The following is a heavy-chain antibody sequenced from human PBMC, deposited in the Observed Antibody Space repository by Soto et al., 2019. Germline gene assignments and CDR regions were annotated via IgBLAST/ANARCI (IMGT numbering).Heavy chain of an antibody. D-gene: IGHD1-26*01. V-gene: IGHV3-74*01. J-gene: IGHJ4*02. CDR1: GFTFSSYW. Sequence: PGGSLRLSCAASGFTFSSYWMHWVRQAPGEGLVWVSRIKSDGSSTSYADSVKGRFTISRDNAKNTLDLQMNSLRVEDTAVYYCARDGSGSTGYYYLDYWGQGTLVTVSS. CDR3: ARDGSGSTGYYYLDY. CDR2: IKSDGSST.